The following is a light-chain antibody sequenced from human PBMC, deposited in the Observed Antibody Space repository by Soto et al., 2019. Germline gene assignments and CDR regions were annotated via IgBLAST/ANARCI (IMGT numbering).Light chain of an antibody. CDR2: GAS. J-gene: IGKJ2*01. CDR1: QDVGKW. CDR3: QQSYNTRA. Sequence: DIQMTQSPPSVSASVGDRVTITCRASQDVGKWLAWYQQKPGKAPTLLIHGASSLQSGVPPRYSGSGYGTDFTLTISSLQPEDFATYYCQQSYNTRAFGQGTKVDIK. V-gene: IGKV1-12*01.